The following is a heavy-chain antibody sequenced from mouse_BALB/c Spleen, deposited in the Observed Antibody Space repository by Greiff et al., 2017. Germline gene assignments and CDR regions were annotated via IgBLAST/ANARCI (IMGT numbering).Heavy chain of an antibody. CDR1: GFTFSNYW. J-gene: IGHJ2*01. CDR3: TPGPSYSYYLDY. Sequence: EVKVEESGGGLVQPGGSMKLSCVASGFTFSNYWMNWVRQSPEKGLEWVAEIRLKSNNYATHYAESVKGRFTISRDDSKSSVYLQMNNLRAEDTGIYYCTPGPSYSYYLDYWGQGTTLTVSS. V-gene: IGHV6-6*02. CDR2: IRLKSNNYAT. D-gene: IGHD2-10*01.